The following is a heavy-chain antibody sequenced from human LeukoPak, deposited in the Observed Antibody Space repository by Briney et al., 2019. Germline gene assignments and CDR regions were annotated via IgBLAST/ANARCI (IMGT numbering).Heavy chain of an antibody. CDR1: GFTFSSYS. CDR3: ARDQNDILAFDI. CDR2: ISSSRHYI. D-gene: IGHD3-9*01. V-gene: IGHV3-21*01. Sequence: PGGSLRLSCAASGFTFSSYSTNWVRQAPGKGLEWVSSISSSRHYIYYADSLKGRFTISRDNAKNSLYLQMNSLRAEDTAVYYCARDQNDILAFDIWGQGTMVTVSS. J-gene: IGHJ3*02.